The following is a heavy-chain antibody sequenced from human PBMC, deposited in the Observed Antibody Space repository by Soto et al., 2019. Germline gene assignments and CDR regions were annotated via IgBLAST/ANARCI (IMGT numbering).Heavy chain of an antibody. CDR3: ARHAIFGVVTAIDY. D-gene: IGHD3-3*02. V-gene: IGHV4-59*12. CDR1: GGSISSYY. Sequence: PSETLSLTCTVSGGSISSYYWSWIRQPPGKGLEWIGYIYYSGSTNYNPSLKSRVTISVDNSKNTLYLQMNSLRAEDTAVYYCARHAIFGVVTAIDYWGQGTLVTVSS. CDR2: IYYSGST. J-gene: IGHJ4*02.